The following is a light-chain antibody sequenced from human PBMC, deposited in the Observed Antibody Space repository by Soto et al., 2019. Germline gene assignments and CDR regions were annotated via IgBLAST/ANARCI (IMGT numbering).Light chain of an antibody. CDR2: SNN. CDR1: SSNIGSNT. J-gene: IGLJ1*01. V-gene: IGLV1-44*01. Sequence: QAVVTQPSSASGTPGQRVTISCSGSSSNIGSNTVNWYQQLPGTAPKLLMYSNNQRPSGVTDRFSGSKSGTSASLAISGLQSEDEADYYCAAWDDGLNDYVFGTGTKVTVL. CDR3: AAWDDGLNDYV.